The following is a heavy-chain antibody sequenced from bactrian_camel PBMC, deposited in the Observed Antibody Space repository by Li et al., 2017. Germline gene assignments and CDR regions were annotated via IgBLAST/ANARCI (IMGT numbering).Heavy chain of an antibody. D-gene: IGHD1*01. CDR3: AADLSLADIQTIRPDH. CDR2: IRSDSTT. Sequence: HVQLVESGGGSVQAGGSLKLSCVASGYIFSSYGMAWHRQAPGKERELVASIRSDSTTNYVDSVKGRFTLSTDNAKNILYLQMNSLEPEDTAMYYCAADLSLADIQTIRPDHWGQGTQVTVS. V-gene: IGHV3S53*01. CDR1: GYIFSSYG. J-gene: IGHJ4*01.